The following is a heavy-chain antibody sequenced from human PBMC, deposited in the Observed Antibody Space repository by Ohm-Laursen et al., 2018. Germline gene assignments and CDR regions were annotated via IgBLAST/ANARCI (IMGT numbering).Heavy chain of an antibody. J-gene: IGHJ4*02. CDR3: ARNIRRDGYNV. CDR1: GFTFSSYW. V-gene: IGHV3-66*01. Sequence: SLRLSCAASGFTFSSYWMSWVRQAPGKGLEWVSVIYSGASTKYADSVKGRFTISRDKSKNMLYLQMNNLRAEDTAVYYCARNIRRDGYNVWGQGTLVTVSS. CDR2: IYSGAST. D-gene: IGHD5-24*01.